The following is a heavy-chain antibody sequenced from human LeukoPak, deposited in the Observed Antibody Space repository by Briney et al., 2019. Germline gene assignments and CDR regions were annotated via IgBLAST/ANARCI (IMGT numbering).Heavy chain of an antibody. D-gene: IGHD2-2*01. Sequence: GASVKVSCKVSGYTLTELSMHWVRQAPGKGLEWMGGFDPEDGETIYAQKFQGRVTMTEDTSTDTAYMELSSLRSEDTAVYYCATVAEVVPAAILFGVGLRERSGMDVWGQGTTVTVSS. V-gene: IGHV1-24*01. CDR1: GYTLTELS. CDR3: ATVAEVVPAAILFGVGLRERSGMDV. J-gene: IGHJ6*02. CDR2: FDPEDGET.